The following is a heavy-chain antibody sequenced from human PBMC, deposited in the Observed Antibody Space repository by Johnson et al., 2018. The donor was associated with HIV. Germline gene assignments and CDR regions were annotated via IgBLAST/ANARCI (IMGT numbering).Heavy chain of an antibody. CDR3: ASLYSGYDNDAFDI. CDR1: GFTVSTYY. Sequence: VQLVESGGGLIQPGGSLRLSCAASGFTVSTYYMTWVRQASGKGLELVSLLYSGGNTYYADSVKGRFTISRDNSKNTLYLQMNSLRAEDTAVYYCASLYSGYDNDAFDIWGQGTMVTVSS. CDR2: LYSGGNT. J-gene: IGHJ3*02. D-gene: IGHD5-12*01. V-gene: IGHV3-66*03.